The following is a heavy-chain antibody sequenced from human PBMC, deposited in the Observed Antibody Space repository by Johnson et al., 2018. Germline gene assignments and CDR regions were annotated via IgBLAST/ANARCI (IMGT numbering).Heavy chain of an antibody. CDR3: AKEYDFWSGYYRDYYYYGMDV. CDR1: GFTFSSYG. V-gene: IGHV3-30*18. Sequence: QVQLLESGGGVVQPGRSLRLSCAASGFTFSSYGMHWVRQAPGKGLEWVAVISYDGSNKYYADSVKGRVTISRDNSKNTLYLQMNSLRAEDTAVYYCAKEYDFWSGYYRDYYYYGMDVWGQGTTVTVSS. D-gene: IGHD3-3*01. J-gene: IGHJ6*02. CDR2: ISYDGSNK.